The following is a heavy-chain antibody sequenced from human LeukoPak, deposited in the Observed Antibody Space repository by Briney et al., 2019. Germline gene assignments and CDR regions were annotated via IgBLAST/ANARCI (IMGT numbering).Heavy chain of an antibody. D-gene: IGHD6-19*01. Sequence: GGSLRLSCAASGFTFRNYWMSWVRQAPEKGLEWVANIKLDGSDKYYVDSVKGRFTISRDNAKNSVYLQMNSLRAEDTAVYYCARVGQWLPDYWGQGTLVTVSS. V-gene: IGHV3-7*01. CDR1: GFTFRNYW. J-gene: IGHJ4*02. CDR2: IKLDGSDK. CDR3: ARVGQWLPDY.